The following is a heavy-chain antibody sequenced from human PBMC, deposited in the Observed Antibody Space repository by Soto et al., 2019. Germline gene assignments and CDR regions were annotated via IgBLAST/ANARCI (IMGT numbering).Heavy chain of an antibody. D-gene: IGHD6-6*01. CDR1: GYTFTGYY. V-gene: IGHV1-2*04. CDR2: INPNSGGT. J-gene: IGHJ6*02. CDR3: VVGTYSSSSNNYYYGMDV. Sequence: QVQLVQSGAEVKKPGASVKVSCKASGYTFTGYYMHWVRQAPGQGLEWMGWINPNSGGTNYAQKFQGWVAMTRDTSISTAYMELSRLRSDDTAVYYCVVGTYSSSSNNYYYGMDVWGQGTTVTVSS.